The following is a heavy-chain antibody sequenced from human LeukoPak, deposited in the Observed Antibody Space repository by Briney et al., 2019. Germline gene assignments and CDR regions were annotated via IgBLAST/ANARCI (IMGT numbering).Heavy chain of an antibody. CDR1: GYTFTSYA. D-gene: IGHD3-3*01. CDR3: ARVLSRESGPDQHYDFWSGYYRFDP. V-gene: IGHV7-4-1*02. Sequence: ASVKVCCKSSGYTFTSYAMNWVRQAPGQGLEWMGWINTNTGKPTYAQGFTGRFVFSLDTSVSTAYLQISSLKAEDTAVYYCARVLSRESGPDQHYDFWSGYYRFDPWGQGTLVTVSS. CDR2: INTNTGKP. J-gene: IGHJ5*02.